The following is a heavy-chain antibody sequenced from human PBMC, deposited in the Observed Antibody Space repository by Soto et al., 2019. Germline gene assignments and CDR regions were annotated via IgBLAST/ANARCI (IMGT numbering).Heavy chain of an antibody. J-gene: IGHJ6*02. V-gene: IGHV3-23*04. CDR3: AKVGRQWLVPSYYGIDV. CDR2: ISGSGGST. D-gene: IGHD6-19*01. Sequence: VQLVASGGGLVQPGGSLRLSCAASGLTFSSYEMNWVRQAPGKGLEWVSAISGSGGSTYYADSVKGRFTISRDNSKNTLYLQMNSLRAEDTAVYYCAKVGRQWLVPSYYGIDVWGQGTTVTVSS. CDR1: GLTFSSYE.